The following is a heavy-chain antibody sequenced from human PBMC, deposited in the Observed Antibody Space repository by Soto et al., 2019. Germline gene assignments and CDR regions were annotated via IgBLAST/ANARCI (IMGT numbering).Heavy chain of an antibody. Sequence: GASVKVSCKASGGTFSSYTISWVRQAPGQGLEWMGRIIPILGIANYAQKLQGRVTITADKSTSTAYMELSSLRSEDTAVYYCARDILLATTNYYFDYWGQGTLVTVSS. CDR3: ARDILLATTNYYFDY. D-gene: IGHD5-12*01. J-gene: IGHJ4*02. CDR2: IIPILGIA. V-gene: IGHV1-69*04. CDR1: GGTFSSYT.